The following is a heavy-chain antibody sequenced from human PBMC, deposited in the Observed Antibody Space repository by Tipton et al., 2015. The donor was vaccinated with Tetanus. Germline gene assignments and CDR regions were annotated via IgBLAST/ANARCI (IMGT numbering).Heavy chain of an antibody. CDR1: GGSSSGYY. V-gene: IGHV4-34*01. CDR2: INHSGDI. Sequence: TLSLTCAVYGGSSSGYYWSWIRQPPRKGLEWIGEINHSGDINYNPSLKSRVTISVDTSKNQFSLKLSSVTAADTAVYYCARLTGYSSGWLAFDPWGQGTLVTVSS. CDR3: ARLTGYSSGWLAFDP. D-gene: IGHD6-19*01. J-gene: IGHJ5*02.